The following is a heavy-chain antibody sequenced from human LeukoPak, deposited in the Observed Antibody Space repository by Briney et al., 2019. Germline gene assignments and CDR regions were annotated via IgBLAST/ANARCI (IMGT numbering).Heavy chain of an antibody. D-gene: IGHD3-10*01. Sequence: GGSLRLSCAASGFTFRIVWMNWVRQAPGKGLEWVSYISSSSSTIYYADSVKGRFTISRDNAKNSLYLQMSSLRDEDTAVYYCARDVGRYFDYWGQGTLVTVSS. CDR2: ISSSSSTI. CDR3: ARDVGRYFDY. CDR1: GFTFRIVW. V-gene: IGHV3-48*02. J-gene: IGHJ4*02.